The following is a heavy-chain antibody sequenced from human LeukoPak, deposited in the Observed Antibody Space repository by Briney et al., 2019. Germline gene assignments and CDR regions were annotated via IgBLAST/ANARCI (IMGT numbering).Heavy chain of an antibody. CDR3: TRRYGDYMLDF. J-gene: IGHJ4*02. V-gene: IGHV4-39*01. D-gene: IGHD4-17*01. CDR1: GGSINSIPYY. Sequence: PSETLSLTCTVSGGSINSIPYYWGWIRQPPGEVLEWIGTISYSGSTYYNPSLKGRVAISVDTSKNHFSLKLNSVTAADTAVYYCTRRYGDYMLDFWGQGTLVTVSS. CDR2: ISYSGST.